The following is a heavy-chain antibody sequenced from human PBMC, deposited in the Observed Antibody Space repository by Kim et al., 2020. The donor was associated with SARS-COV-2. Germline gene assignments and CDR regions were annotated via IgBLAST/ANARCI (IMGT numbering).Heavy chain of an antibody. CDR1: GFTFSSYE. D-gene: IGHD3-10*01. J-gene: IGHJ6*02. Sequence: GGSLRLSCAASGFTFSSYEMNWVRQAPGKGLEWVSYISSSGSTIYYADSVKGRFTISRDNAKNSLYLQMNSLRAEDTAVYYCARGPRVRGVTRDAAPNNYYYYGMDVWGQGTTVTVSS. CDR2: ISSSGSTI. V-gene: IGHV3-48*03. CDR3: ARGPRVRGVTRDAAPNNYYYYGMDV.